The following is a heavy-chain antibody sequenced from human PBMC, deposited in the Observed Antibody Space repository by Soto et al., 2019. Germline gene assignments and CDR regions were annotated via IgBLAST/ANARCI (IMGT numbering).Heavy chain of an antibody. Sequence: ASVKVSCKASGYTFTGYYMHWVRQAPGQGLEWMGWINPNSGGTTYAQKFQGWVTMTRDTSISTAYMELSRLRSDDTAVYYCARYFCSGGSCYGGGMDVWGQGTTVTVSS. J-gene: IGHJ6*02. CDR1: GYTFTGYY. D-gene: IGHD2-15*01. CDR2: INPNSGGT. V-gene: IGHV1-2*04. CDR3: ARYFCSGGSCYGGGMDV.